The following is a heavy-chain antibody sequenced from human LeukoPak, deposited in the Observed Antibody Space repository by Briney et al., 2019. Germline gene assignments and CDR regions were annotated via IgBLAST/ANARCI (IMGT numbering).Heavy chain of an antibody. CDR1: GFTFSSYG. CDR3: AKDFRQLWSYFDY. Sequence: GGSLRLSCAASGFTFSSYGMHWVRQAPGKGLEWVAVISYDGSNKYYADSAKGRFTISRDNSKNTLYLQMNSLRAEDTAVYYCAKDFRQLWSYFDYWGQGTLVTVSS. V-gene: IGHV3-30*18. J-gene: IGHJ4*02. D-gene: IGHD5-18*01. CDR2: ISYDGSNK.